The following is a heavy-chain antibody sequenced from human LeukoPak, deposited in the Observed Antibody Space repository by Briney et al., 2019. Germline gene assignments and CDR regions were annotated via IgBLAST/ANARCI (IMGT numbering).Heavy chain of an antibody. D-gene: IGHD2-2*01. CDR1: GYTFTSYG. CDR3: ARDATYCSSTSCLHFDY. CDR2: ISAYNGNT. J-gene: IGHJ4*02. V-gene: IGHV1-18*01. Sequence: APVKVSCKASGYTFTSYGISWVRQAPGQGLEWMGWISAYNGNTNYAQKLQGRVTMTTDTSTSTAYMELRSLRSDDTAVYYCARDATYCSSTSCLHFDYWGQGTLVTVSS.